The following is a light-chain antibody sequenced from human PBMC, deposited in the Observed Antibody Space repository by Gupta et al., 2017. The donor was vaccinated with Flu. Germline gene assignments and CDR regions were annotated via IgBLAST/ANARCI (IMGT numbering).Light chain of an antibody. CDR2: EVS. Sequence: SALTQPASVSGSPGQSITISCTGNSRAVGGYNYVSWYQQHPVTAPKLMIYEVSNWTAEVASCFSGSKSGNTASLTISGLQAEDDAYYYFGSDTSSSLWVFGGGTKLTVL. CDR3: GSDTSSSLWV. CDR1: SRAVGGYNY. J-gene: IGLJ3*02. V-gene: IGLV2-14*01.